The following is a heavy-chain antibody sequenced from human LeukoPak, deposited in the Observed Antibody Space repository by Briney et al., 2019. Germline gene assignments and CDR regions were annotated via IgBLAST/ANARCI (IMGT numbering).Heavy chain of an antibody. CDR3: ARPVTTIEGNWFDP. J-gene: IGHJ5*02. CDR1: GGSISSYY. Sequence: PSETLSLTCTVSGGSISSYYWSWIRQPPGKGLEWIGYIYYSGSTNYNPSLKSRVTISVDTSKNQFSLKLSSVTAADTAVYYCARPVTTIEGNWFDPWGQGTLVTVSS. D-gene: IGHD4-11*01. V-gene: IGHV4-59*08. CDR2: IYYSGST.